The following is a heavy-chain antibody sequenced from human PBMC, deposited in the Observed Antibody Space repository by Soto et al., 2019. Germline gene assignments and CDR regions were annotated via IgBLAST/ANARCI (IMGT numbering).Heavy chain of an antibody. D-gene: IGHD3-10*01. CDR1: GYTFTSYG. V-gene: IGHV1-18*01. Sequence: ASVKASCKASGYTFTSYGISWVRQAPGQGLEWMGWISAYNGNTNYAQKLQGRVTMTTDTSTSTAYMELRSLRSDDTAVYYCARDFYYGSGGYSPPYFDYWGQGTLVTVSS. CDR2: ISAYNGNT. CDR3: ARDFYYGSGGYSPPYFDY. J-gene: IGHJ4*02.